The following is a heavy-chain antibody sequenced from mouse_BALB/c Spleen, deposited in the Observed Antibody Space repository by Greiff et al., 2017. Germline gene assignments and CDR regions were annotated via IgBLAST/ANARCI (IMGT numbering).Heavy chain of an antibody. D-gene: IGHD2-2*01. J-gene: IGHJ3*01. V-gene: IGHV7-3*02. CDR3: ARDLYYGYDGGFAY. Sequence: EVKVVESGGGLVQPGGSLRLSCATSGFSFTDYYMSWVRQPPGKALEWLGFIRNKANGYTTEYSASVKGRFTISRDNSQSILYLQMNTLRAEDSATYYCARDLYYGYDGGFAYGGQGTLVTVSA. CDR2: IRNKANGYTT. CDR1: GFSFTDYY.